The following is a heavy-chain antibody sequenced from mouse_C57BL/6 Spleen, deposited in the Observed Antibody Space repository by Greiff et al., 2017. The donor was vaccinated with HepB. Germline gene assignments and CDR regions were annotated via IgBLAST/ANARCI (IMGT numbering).Heavy chain of an antibody. CDR2: INYDGSST. D-gene: IGHD1-1*01. CDR3: ARGGYYGSSYFDV. CDR1: GFTFSDYY. J-gene: IGHJ1*03. Sequence: DVKLVESEGGLVQPGSSMKLSCTASGFTFSDYYMAWVRQVPEKGLEWVANINYDGSSTYYLDSLKSRFIISRDNAKNILYLQMSSLKSEDTATYYCARGGYYGSSYFDVWGTGTTVTVSS. V-gene: IGHV5-16*01.